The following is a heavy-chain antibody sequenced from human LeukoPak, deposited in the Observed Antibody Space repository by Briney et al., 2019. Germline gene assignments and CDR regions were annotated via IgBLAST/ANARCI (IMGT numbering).Heavy chain of an antibody. CDR3: ARGDYYDY. V-gene: IGHV3-7*01. J-gene: IGHJ4*02. CDR1: GFTFTTYY. CDR2: INQDGSEK. Sequence: GGSLRLSCAASGFTFTTYYMSWVRQAPGKGLEWVANINQDGSEKYYLDSVKGRFIISRDNAKNSLYLQMNSLRAEDTAVYYCARGDYYDYWGQGTLVTVSS.